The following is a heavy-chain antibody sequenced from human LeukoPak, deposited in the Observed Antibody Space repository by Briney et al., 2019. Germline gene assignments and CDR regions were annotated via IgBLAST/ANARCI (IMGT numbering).Heavy chain of an antibody. Sequence: ASVKVSCKASGYTFTSYGISWVRQAPGQGLEWMGWINPNSGGTNYAQKFQGWVTMTRDTSISTAYMELSRLRSDDTAVYYCARGGDTVDTAMEDFDYWGQGTLVTVSS. J-gene: IGHJ4*02. V-gene: IGHV1-2*04. D-gene: IGHD5-18*01. CDR3: ARGGDTVDTAMEDFDY. CDR2: INPNSGGT. CDR1: GYTFTSYG.